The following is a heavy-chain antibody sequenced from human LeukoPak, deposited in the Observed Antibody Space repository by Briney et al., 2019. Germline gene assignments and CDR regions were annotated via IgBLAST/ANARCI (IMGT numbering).Heavy chain of an antibody. D-gene: IGHD4-23*01. J-gene: IGHJ4*02. Sequence: PSETLSLTCTVSGGSISSGGYYWSWIRQHPGKGLEWIGYIYYSGSTYYNPSLKSRVTISVDTSKNQFSLKLSSVTAADTAVYYCARVAGYGGNTVDYWGQGTLVTVSS. CDR1: GGSISSGGYY. CDR2: IYYSGST. V-gene: IGHV4-31*03. CDR3: ARVAGYGGNTVDY.